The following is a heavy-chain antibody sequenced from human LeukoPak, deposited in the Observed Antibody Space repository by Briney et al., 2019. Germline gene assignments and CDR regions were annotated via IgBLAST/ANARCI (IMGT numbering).Heavy chain of an antibody. J-gene: IGHJ4*02. CDR3: ARDIDYFFDY. V-gene: IGHV3-48*03. Sequence: GGSLRLSCAASGFTFSSYEMNWVRQAPGKGLEWVSYISSSGSTMYYADSVKGRFTISRDNAKNSLYLQMNSLRAEDTAVYYCARDIDYFFDYWGQGTLVTVSS. CDR1: GFTFSSYE. D-gene: IGHD4/OR15-4a*01. CDR2: ISSSGSTM.